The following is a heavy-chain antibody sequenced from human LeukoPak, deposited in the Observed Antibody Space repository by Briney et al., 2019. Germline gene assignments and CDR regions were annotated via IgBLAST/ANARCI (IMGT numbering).Heavy chain of an antibody. V-gene: IGHV1-18*01. CDR3: ARDIHGVRFDYGMDV. D-gene: IGHD3-10*01. CDR1: GYTFASFG. J-gene: IGHJ6*02. CDR2: ISAYSGHT. Sequence: ASVKVSCKASGYTFASFGINWVRQAPGQGLEWMGWISAYSGHTNYAQKFQDRVTMTTNTSTSTAYMELRSLRSDDTAVYYCARDIHGVRFDYGMDVWGQGTTVAVFS.